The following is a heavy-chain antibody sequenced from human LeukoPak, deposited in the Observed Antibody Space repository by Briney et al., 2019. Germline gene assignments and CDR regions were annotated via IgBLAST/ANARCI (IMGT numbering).Heavy chain of an antibody. D-gene: IGHD6-19*01. J-gene: IGHJ6*03. V-gene: IGHV3-7*01. CDR3: ARDATPPDNIAVAGTNYYYYYYMDV. Sequence: PGGSLRLSRAASGFTFSSYWMSWVRQAPGKGLEWVANIKQDGSEKYYVGSVKGRFTISRDNAKNSLYLQMNSLRAEDTAVYYCARDATPPDNIAVAGTNYYYYYYMDVWGKGTTVTVSS. CDR1: GFTFSSYW. CDR2: IKQDGSEK.